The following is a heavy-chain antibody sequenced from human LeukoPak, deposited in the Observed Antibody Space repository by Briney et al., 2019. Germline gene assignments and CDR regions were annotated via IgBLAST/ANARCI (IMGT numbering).Heavy chain of an antibody. V-gene: IGHV3-48*03. CDR2: ISSSGSTI. J-gene: IGHJ6*03. Sequence: GGSLRLSCAASGFTFSSYEMNWVRQAPGKGLEWVSYISSSGSTIYYADSVKGRFTISRDNAKNSLYLQMNSLRAEDTAVYYCARVQAMNYYYYYYMDVWGKGTTVTVSS. CDR3: ARVQAMNYYYYYYMDV. CDR1: GFTFSSYE.